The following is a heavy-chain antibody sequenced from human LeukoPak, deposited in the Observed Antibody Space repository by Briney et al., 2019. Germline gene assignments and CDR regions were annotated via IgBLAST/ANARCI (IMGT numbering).Heavy chain of an antibody. Sequence: PGGSLRLSCAASGFTFSSYAMSWVRQAPGKGLEWVSAISGSGGSTYYADSVKGRFTISRDNAKNSLYLQMNSLRAEDTAVYYCARVPRYYGSGSYYSSYWGQGTLVTVSS. V-gene: IGHV3-23*01. CDR3: ARVPRYYGSGSYYSSY. CDR2: ISGSGGST. D-gene: IGHD3-10*01. J-gene: IGHJ4*02. CDR1: GFTFSSYA.